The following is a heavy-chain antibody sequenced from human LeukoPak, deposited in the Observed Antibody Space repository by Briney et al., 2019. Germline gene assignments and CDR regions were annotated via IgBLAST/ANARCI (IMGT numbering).Heavy chain of an antibody. CDR2: IKQDESEK. CDR1: GFTFSSYW. V-gene: IGHV3-7*01. CDR3: AREHNDFWSGYFDY. Sequence: GGSLRLSCAASGFTFSSYWMSWVRQAPGKGLEWVANIKQDESEKYYVDPVKGGFTISRDNAKNSLYLQMNSLRAEDTAVYYCAREHNDFWSGYFDYWGQGTLVTVSS. D-gene: IGHD3-3*01. J-gene: IGHJ4*02.